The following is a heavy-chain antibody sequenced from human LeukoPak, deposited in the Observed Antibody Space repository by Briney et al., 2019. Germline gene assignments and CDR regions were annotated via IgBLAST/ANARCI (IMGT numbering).Heavy chain of an antibody. D-gene: IGHD1-26*01. CDR1: GGSIRGSTYY. V-gene: IGHV4-39*01. CDR2: IYYSGIT. J-gene: IGHJ4*02. Sequence: SETLSLTCTVSGGSIRGSTYYWGWIRQPPGKGLEWIGNIYYSGITYYNPTLKSRVTIYVDTSKNQFSLKLTSVTAADTALYYCARQGTSIVGATIDYWGQGTLVTVSS. CDR3: ARQGTSIVGATIDY.